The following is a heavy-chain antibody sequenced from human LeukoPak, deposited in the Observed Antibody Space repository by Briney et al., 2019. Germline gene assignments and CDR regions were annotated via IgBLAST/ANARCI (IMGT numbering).Heavy chain of an antibody. CDR3: ARDTATVFEY. CDR2: VSGSGGAT. J-gene: IGHJ4*02. Sequence: GGSLRLSCAASRFTFSSNAMSWVRQAPGKGLEWVSTVSGSGGATYYAESVKGRFTVSRDKSKNMLFLQMNNLRVEDTAMFYCARDTATVFEYWGQGTLVTVSS. CDR1: RFTFSSNA. D-gene: IGHD5-18*01. V-gene: IGHV3-23*01.